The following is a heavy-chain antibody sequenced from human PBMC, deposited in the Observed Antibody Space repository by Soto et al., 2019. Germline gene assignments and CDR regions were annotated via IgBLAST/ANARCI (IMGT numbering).Heavy chain of an antibody. CDR3: ARISYESIGSPPGMAFDI. D-gene: IGHD3-22*01. V-gene: IGHV1-2*04. J-gene: IGHJ3*02. Sequence: ASVNVSCKASGYTFASYAISWMRQAPGQGLEWMGWINPMSGGTNYAKKFQGWVTMTRDTSINTVYMDLSRLRSDDTALYYCARISYESIGSPPGMAFDIWGQGTMVTVSS. CDR2: INPMSGGT. CDR1: GYTFASYA.